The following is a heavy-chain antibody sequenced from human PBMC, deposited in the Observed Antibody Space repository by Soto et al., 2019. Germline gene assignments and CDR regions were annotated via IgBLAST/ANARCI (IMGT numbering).Heavy chain of an antibody. V-gene: IGHV3-48*01. CDR2: ISSSSSTI. CDR3: VRMRFGESNKPTNWFDP. Sequence: GGSLRLSCAASGFTFITYSMNWVRQAPGKGLEWVSYISSSSSTIFYTDSVKGRFTVSRDNAKNSLYLQMNSLRAEDTAVYYCVRMRFGESNKPTNWFDPWGQGTLVTVSS. D-gene: IGHD3-10*01. J-gene: IGHJ5*02. CDR1: GFTFITYS.